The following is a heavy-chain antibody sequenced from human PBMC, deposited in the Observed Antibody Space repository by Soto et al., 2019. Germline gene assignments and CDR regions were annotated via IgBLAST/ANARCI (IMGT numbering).Heavy chain of an antibody. CDR1: GGTFTSET. J-gene: IGHJ6*03. CDR3: AREDGSYNMGTFPFYYMDV. CDR2: IIPILGTG. D-gene: IGHD3-10*01. Sequence: QVQLVQSGPEVQKSGSSVKVSCKLSGGTFTSETISWVRQAPGQGLEWMGRIIPILGTGNYAQKFQGRITITEDKSTNTGYMELSSLTSEDTAVYFCAREDGSYNMGTFPFYYMDVWGNGTTVTVSS. V-gene: IGHV1-69*08.